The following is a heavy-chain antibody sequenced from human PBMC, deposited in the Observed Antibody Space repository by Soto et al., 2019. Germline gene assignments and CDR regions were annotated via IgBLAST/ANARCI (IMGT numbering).Heavy chain of an antibody. V-gene: IGHV3-53*01. CDR2: VHGGGST. Sequence: VQLVASGGGLIQPGGSLRLSCAASGFTVSNNHMTWVRQAAGKGLELVSFVHGGGSTSYADSVKGRFTISRDNSKSTLYLQMDSLRAEDTAIYYCAGRLTTAASLDYWGRGTLVTVSS. J-gene: IGHJ4*02. CDR1: GFTVSNNH. D-gene: IGHD3-16*01. CDR3: AGRLTTAASLDY.